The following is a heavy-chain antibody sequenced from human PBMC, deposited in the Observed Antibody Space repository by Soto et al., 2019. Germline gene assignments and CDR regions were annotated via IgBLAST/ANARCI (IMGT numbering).Heavy chain of an antibody. Sequence: ASVKVSCKASGYTFTSYGISWVRQAPGQGLEWMGWISAYNGNTSYAQKLQGRVTMTTDTSTSTAYMELRSLRSDDTAVYYCATGRYSYGWGFYYYGMDVWGQGTTVTVSS. J-gene: IGHJ6*02. CDR3: ATGRYSYGWGFYYYGMDV. V-gene: IGHV1-18*01. CDR2: ISAYNGNT. D-gene: IGHD5-18*01. CDR1: GYTFTSYG.